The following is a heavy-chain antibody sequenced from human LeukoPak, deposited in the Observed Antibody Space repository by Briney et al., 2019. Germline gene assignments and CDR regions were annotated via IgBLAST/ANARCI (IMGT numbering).Heavy chain of an antibody. CDR3: ARGMQVGATGVSHLDY. Sequence: ASVKVSCKASVYTFTSYSMHWVRQPPGQGLECMGIISPSGGSTSYAQKFQGRVTMTRDTSTSTVYMELSSLRSEDTAVYYCARGMQVGATGVSHLDYWGQGTLVTVSS. J-gene: IGHJ4*02. V-gene: IGHV1-46*01. CDR2: ISPSGGST. D-gene: IGHD1-26*01. CDR1: VYTFTSYS.